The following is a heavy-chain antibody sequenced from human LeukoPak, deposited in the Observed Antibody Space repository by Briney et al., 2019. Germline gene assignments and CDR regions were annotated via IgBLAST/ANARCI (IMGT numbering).Heavy chain of an antibody. J-gene: IGHJ3*02. D-gene: IGHD2-8*01. CDR3: ARELLYCTNGVCYLPGAFDI. V-gene: IGHV3-11*01. Sequence: GGSLRLSCAASGFNFSDYYMSWMRQAPGKGLECVSYISGSGSSLYHTDSVKGRFTISRDNAKNSLYLQMNSLRAEDTAVYYCARELLYCTNGVCYLPGAFDIWGQGTMVTVSS. CDR2: ISGSGSSL. CDR1: GFNFSDYY.